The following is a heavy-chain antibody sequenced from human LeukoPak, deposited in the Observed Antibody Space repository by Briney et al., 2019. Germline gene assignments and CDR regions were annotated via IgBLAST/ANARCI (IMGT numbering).Heavy chain of an antibody. CDR2: IWYDGTNK. CDR1: GFSFTSYG. D-gene: IGHD4-23*01. J-gene: IGHJ4*02. CDR3: ARVSESGNSDY. Sequence: PGRSLRLSCAASGFSFTSYGMHWVRRAPGMGLEWVAVIWYDGTNKYYADSVKGRFTISRDTSNNMLYLQMNSLRAEDTAVYYCARVSESGNSDYWGQGTLVTVSS. V-gene: IGHV3-33*01.